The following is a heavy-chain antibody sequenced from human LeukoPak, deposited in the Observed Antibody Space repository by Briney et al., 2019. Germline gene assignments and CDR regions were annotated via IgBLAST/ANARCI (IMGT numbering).Heavy chain of an antibody. J-gene: IGHJ4*02. CDR3: ARGNEYSSSPFDY. V-gene: IGHV4-30-2*01. D-gene: IGHD6-6*01. Sequence: SETLSLTCTVSGGSISSGGYYWSWIRQPPGKGLEWIGYIYHSGSTYYNPSLKSRVTISVDRSKNQFSLKLSSVTAADTAVYYCARGNEYSSSPFDYWGQGTLVTVSS. CDR2: IYHSGST. CDR1: GGSISSGGYY.